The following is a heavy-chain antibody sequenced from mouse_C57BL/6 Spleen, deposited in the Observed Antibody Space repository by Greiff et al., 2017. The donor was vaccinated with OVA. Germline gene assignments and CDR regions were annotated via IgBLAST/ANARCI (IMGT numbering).Heavy chain of an antibody. D-gene: IGHD2-5*01. J-gene: IGHJ1*03. CDR1: GYTFTSYW. Sequence: VQLQQPGAELVRPGTSVKLSCKASGYTFTSYWMHWVKQRPGQGLEWIGVIDPSDSYTNYNQKFKGKATLTVDTSSSTAYMQLSSLTSEDSAVYYCARGRAYSNWYCDVWGTGTTVTVSS. CDR2: IDPSDSYT. V-gene: IGHV1-59*01. CDR3: ARGRAYSNWYCDV.